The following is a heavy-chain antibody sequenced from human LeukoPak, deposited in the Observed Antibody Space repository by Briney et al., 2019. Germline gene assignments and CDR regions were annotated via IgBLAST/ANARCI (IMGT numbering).Heavy chain of an antibody. CDR1: GFTFSSYA. Sequence: GRSLRLSCAASGFTFSSYAMHWVRQAPGKGLEWVSVIYSGGSTYYADSVKGRFTISRDNSKNTLYLQMNSLRAEDTAVYYCAREITIFGVVITDLWGQGTLVTVSS. V-gene: IGHV3-53*01. J-gene: IGHJ4*02. CDR2: IYSGGST. CDR3: AREITIFGVVITDL. D-gene: IGHD3-3*01.